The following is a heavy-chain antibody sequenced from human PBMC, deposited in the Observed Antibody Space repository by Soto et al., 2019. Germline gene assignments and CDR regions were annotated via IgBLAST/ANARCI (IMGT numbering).Heavy chain of an antibody. CDR3: ARGLPNYGDYVAEYFQH. CDR1: GYTFTSYY. J-gene: IGHJ1*01. CDR2: INPSGGRT. V-gene: IGHV1-46*03. Sequence: QVQLVQSGTEVKKPGASVKISCKASGYTFTSYYIHWVRQAPGQGLEWMGIINPSGGRTSHAQKFQGRVTMTRDTSTSALYMKLSSLRSDDTAVYYCARGLPNYGDYVAEYFQHWGQGTLVTVSS. D-gene: IGHD4-17*01.